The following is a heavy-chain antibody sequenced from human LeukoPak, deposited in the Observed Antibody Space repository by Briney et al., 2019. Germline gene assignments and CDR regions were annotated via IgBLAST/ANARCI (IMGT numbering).Heavy chain of an antibody. Sequence: GGSLRLSCAASGFTVGSNYMSWVRQAPGKGLEWVSVIYSGGSTYYADSVKGRFTISRDNSKNTLYLQMNSLRAEDTAVYYCARDLGGIARFDPWGQGTLVTVSS. V-gene: IGHV3-66*01. D-gene: IGHD6-13*01. J-gene: IGHJ5*02. CDR1: GFTVGSNY. CDR3: ARDLGGIARFDP. CDR2: IYSGGST.